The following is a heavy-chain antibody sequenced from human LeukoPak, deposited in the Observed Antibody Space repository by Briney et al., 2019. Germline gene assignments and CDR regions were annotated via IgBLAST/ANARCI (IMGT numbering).Heavy chain of an antibody. J-gene: IGHJ3*02. D-gene: IGHD5-24*01. CDR3: ARDDGYRTRLDI. CDR1: GGSISSGGYY. CDR2: IYYSGST. Sequence: SETLSLTCTVSGGSISSGGYYWSWIRQHPGKDLEWIGYIYYSGSTYYNPSLKSRVTISVDTSKNQFSLKLSSVTAADSAVYYCARDDGYRTRLDIWGQGTMVTVSS. V-gene: IGHV4-31*03.